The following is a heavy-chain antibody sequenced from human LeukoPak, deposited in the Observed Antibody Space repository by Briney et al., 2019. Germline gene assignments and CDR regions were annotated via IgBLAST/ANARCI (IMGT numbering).Heavy chain of an antibody. CDR2: IYYSGST. J-gene: IGHJ6*02. V-gene: IGHV4-59*08. Sequence: SETLSLTCTVSGGSISSYYWSWIRQPPGKGLEWIGYIYYSGSTNYNPSLKSRVTISVDTSKNQFSLKLSSVTAADTAVYYCAGVPAAHYYYYGMDVWGQGTTVTVSS. CDR3: AGVPAAHYYYYGMDV. D-gene: IGHD2-2*01. CDR1: GGSISSYY.